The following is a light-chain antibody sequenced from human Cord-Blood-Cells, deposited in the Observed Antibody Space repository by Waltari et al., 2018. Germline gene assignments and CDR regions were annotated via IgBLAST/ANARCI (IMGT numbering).Light chain of an antibody. CDR3: GADHGSGSNFVYV. V-gene: IGLV9-49*01. CDR1: SGHSRYK. Sequence: QPVLTQPPSASASLGASVTLTCTLSSGHSRYKVDGSQQSSGKGPRFVMRVGTGGIVGSKGDGIPDRFSVLGSGLNRYLTIKNIQEEDESDYHCGADHGSGSNFVYVFGTGTKVTVL. J-gene: IGLJ1*01. CDR2: VGTGGIVG.